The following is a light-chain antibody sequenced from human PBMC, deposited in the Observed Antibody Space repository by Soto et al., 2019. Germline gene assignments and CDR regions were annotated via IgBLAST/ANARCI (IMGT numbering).Light chain of an antibody. CDR3: CSYAGSSTPYV. J-gene: IGLJ1*01. Sequence: QSVLTQRASVSGSPGQSITISCTGTSSDVGSYNLVSWYQQHPGKAPKLMIYEGSKRPSGVSNRFSGSKSGNTASLTISGLQAEDEADYYCCSYAGSSTPYVFGTGTKV. CDR1: SSDVGSYNL. CDR2: EGS. V-gene: IGLV2-23*01.